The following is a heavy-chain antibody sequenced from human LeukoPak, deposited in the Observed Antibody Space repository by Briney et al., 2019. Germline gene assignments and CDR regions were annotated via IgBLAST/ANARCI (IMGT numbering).Heavy chain of an antibody. CDR1: GFTFSSYW. V-gene: IGHV3-74*01. Sequence: GGSLRLSCAASGFTFSSYWMHWVRQAPGKGLVWVSRIKGDGSSTSHADSVKGRFTISRDNAKNTLYLQMNSLRAEDTAVYYCVLHFDYWGQGTLVTVSS. J-gene: IGHJ4*02. CDR2: IKGDGSST. CDR3: VLHFDY. D-gene: IGHD2-15*01.